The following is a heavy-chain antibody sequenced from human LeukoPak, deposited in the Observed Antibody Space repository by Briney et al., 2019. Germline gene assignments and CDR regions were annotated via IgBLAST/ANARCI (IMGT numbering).Heavy chain of an antibody. J-gene: IGHJ2*01. V-gene: IGHV1-3*01. Sequence: ASVKVSCKASGYTFTSYAMHWVRQAPGQRLEWMGWINAGNGNTKYSQKFQGRVTITRDTSASTAYMELSSLRSEDTAVYYCAMLTYYYDSSGYRPLYWYFDLWGRGTLVTVSS. CDR2: INAGNGNT. CDR3: AMLTYYYDSSGYRPLYWYFDL. D-gene: IGHD3-22*01. CDR1: GYTFTSYA.